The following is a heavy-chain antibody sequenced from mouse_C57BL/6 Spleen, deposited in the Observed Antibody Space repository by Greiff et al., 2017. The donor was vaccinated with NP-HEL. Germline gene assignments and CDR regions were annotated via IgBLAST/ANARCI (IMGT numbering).Heavy chain of an antibody. Sequence: QVQLQQSGPELVKPGASVKISCKASGYSFTSYYIHWVKQRPGQGLEWIGWIYPGSGNTKYNEKFKGKATLTADTSSSTAYMQLSSLTSEDSAVYYCARMGRYWYFDVWGTGTTVTVSS. D-gene: IGHD4-1*01. CDR2: IYPGSGNT. CDR1: GYSFTSYY. V-gene: IGHV1-66*01. J-gene: IGHJ1*03. CDR3: ARMGRYWYFDV.